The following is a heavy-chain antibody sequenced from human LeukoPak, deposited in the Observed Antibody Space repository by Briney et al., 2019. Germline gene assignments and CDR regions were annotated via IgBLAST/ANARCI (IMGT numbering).Heavy chain of an antibody. CDR2: IIPILGIA. J-gene: IGHJ4*02. Sequence: PVKVSCKASGGTFSSYAISWVRQAPGQGLEWMGRIIPILGIANYAQKFQGRVTITADKSTSTAYMELSSLRSEDTAVYYCARVMAATTDDYWGQGTLVTVSS. D-gene: IGHD2-15*01. CDR3: ARVMAATTDDY. V-gene: IGHV1-69*04. CDR1: GGTFSSYA.